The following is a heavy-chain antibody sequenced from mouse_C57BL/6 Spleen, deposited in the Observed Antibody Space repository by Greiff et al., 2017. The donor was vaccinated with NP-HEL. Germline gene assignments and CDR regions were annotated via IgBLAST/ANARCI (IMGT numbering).Heavy chain of an antibody. V-gene: IGHV1-55*01. Sequence: QVQLQQSGPELVKPGASVKMSCKASGYTFTSYWITWVKQRPGQGLEWIGDIYPGSGSTNYNEKFKSKATLTVDTSSSTAYMQLSSLTSEDSAVYYCARPTGTDDYWGQGTTLTVSS. CDR2: IYPGSGST. CDR1: GYTFTSYW. J-gene: IGHJ2*01. D-gene: IGHD4-1*01. CDR3: ARPTGTDDY.